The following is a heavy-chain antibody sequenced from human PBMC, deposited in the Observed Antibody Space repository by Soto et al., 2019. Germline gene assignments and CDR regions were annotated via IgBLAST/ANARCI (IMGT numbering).Heavy chain of an antibody. V-gene: IGHV1-69*04. CDR2: IIPILGIA. CDR3: ARDFLESIKWFDP. CDR1: GGTFSSYT. J-gene: IGHJ5*02. D-gene: IGHD3-3*01. Sequence: SVKVSCKASGGTFSSYTISWVRQAPGQGLEWMGRIIPILGIANYAQKFQGRVAITADKSTSTAYMELSSLRSEDTAVYYCARDFLESIKWFDPWGQGTLVTVSS.